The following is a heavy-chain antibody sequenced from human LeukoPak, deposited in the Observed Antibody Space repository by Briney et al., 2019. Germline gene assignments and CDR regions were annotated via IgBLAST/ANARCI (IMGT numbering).Heavy chain of an antibody. CDR3: AKDPRSGGNYMDV. CDR1: GFTFSSYG. V-gene: IGHV3-33*06. D-gene: IGHD6-25*01. Sequence: PGGSLRLSCAASGFTFSSYGMHWVRQAPGKGLEWVAVIWYDGSNKYYADSVKGRFTISRDNSKNTLYLQMNSLRAEDTAVYYCAKDPRSGGNYMDVWGKGTTVTVSS. CDR2: IWYDGSNK. J-gene: IGHJ6*03.